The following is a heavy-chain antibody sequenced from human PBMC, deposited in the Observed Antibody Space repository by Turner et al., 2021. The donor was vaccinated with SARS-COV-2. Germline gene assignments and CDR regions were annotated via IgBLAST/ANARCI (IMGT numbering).Heavy chain of an antibody. CDR1: GGSISSYY. D-gene: IGHD5-12*01. Sequence: QVQLQESGPGLVKPSETLSLTCTVSGGSISSYYWSWIRQPTGKGLEWIGYIYYSGSTNYNPSLKSRVTISIETSKNQFSLKLSAVTAADTAVYYCARTEGYNYDYWGQGTLVTVSS. CDR3: ARTEGYNYDY. V-gene: IGHV4-59*01. J-gene: IGHJ4*02. CDR2: IYYSGST.